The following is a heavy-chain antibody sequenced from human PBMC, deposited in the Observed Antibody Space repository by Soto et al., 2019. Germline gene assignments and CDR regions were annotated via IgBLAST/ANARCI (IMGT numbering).Heavy chain of an antibody. Sequence: LSLTCAIYGGSFSDYYWSWIRQPPGKGLEWIGEINHSGSTNYNPSLKSRVTMSVDTSKNQFSLRLNSVTAADTAVYYCARGADTALVRGYNWFDPWGQGTLVTVSS. J-gene: IGHJ5*02. D-gene: IGHD5-18*01. CDR2: INHSGST. CDR3: ARGADTALVRGYNWFDP. CDR1: GGSFSDYY. V-gene: IGHV4-34*01.